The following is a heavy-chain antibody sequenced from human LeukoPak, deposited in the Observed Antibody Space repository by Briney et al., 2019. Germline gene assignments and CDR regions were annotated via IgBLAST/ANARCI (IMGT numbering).Heavy chain of an antibody. CDR3: ARSGKGPPAGPFDY. D-gene: IGHD6-13*01. Sequence: SETLSLTCTVSGGSISSYYWSWIRQPPGKGLEWIGYIYYSGSTNYNPSLKSRVTISVDTSKNQFSLKLSSVTAEDTAVYYCARSGKGPPAGPFDYWGQGTLVTVSS. CDR1: GGSISSYY. CDR2: IYYSGST. J-gene: IGHJ4*02. V-gene: IGHV4-59*01.